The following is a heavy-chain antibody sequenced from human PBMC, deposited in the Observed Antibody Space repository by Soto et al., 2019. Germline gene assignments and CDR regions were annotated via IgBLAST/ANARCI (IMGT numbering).Heavy chain of an antibody. D-gene: IGHD1-26*01. CDR3: ARLESGSYYYGGNYFDY. Sequence: QVQLQESGPGLVKPSETLSLTCTVSGGSISSYYWSWIRQPPGKGLEWIGYIYYSGSTNYNPSLKSRVTISVDTSKNQFSLKLSSVTAADTAVYYCARLESGSYYYGGNYFDYWGQGTLVTVSS. J-gene: IGHJ4*02. CDR2: IYYSGST. V-gene: IGHV4-59*01. CDR1: GGSISSYY.